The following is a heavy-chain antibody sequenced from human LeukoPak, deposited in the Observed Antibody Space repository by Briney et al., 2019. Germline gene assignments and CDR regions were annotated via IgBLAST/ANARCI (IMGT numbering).Heavy chain of an antibody. CDR3: VTHVDASRGYYFED. CDR1: SGSISRSNYY. CDR2: VYYSGSS. V-gene: IGHV4-39*01. J-gene: IGHJ4*02. D-gene: IGHD5-12*01. Sequence: PSETLSLTCTVSSGSISRSNYYWGWIRQPPGKGLEWIGTVYYSGSSNYNPSLKSRVTISVDTSKNQFSLKLSSVTAADTAIYYCVTHVDASRGYYFEDWGQGSLVTVSS.